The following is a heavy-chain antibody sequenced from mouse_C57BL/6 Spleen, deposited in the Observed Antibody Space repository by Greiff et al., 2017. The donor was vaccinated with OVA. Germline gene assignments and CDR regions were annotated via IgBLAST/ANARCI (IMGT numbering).Heavy chain of an antibody. J-gene: IGHJ1*03. CDR3: AKITAGEVWYFDV. D-gene: IGHD1-1*01. V-gene: IGHV2-5*01. CDR1: GFSLTSYG. CDR2: IWRGGST. Sequence: QVQLKESGPGLVQPSQSLSITCTASGFSLTSYGVHWVRQSPGKGLEWLGVIWRGGSTAYNAAFMSRLCIITDNSKSQVFFKMNRLQADDTAIYYGAKITAGEVWYFDVWGTGTTVTVSS.